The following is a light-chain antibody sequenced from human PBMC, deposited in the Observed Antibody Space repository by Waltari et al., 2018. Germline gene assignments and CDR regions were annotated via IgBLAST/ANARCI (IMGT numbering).Light chain of an antibody. CDR3: MQGTHFPPLT. Sequence: DVVMTQSPLSLPITPGQPASMTCRSSQSLLHSNGNTYLSWFLQKPGQPPRRLIHRVSNRDSGSPDRFSGSGAGTDFTLKISRVEAEDVGVYYCMQGTHFPPLTFGGGTKVEIK. V-gene: IGKV2-30*02. J-gene: IGKJ4*01. CDR2: RVS. CDR1: QSLLHSNGNTY.